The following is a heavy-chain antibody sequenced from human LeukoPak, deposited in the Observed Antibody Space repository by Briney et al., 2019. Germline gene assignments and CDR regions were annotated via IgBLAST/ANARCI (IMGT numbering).Heavy chain of an antibody. D-gene: IGHD6-19*01. J-gene: IGHJ5*02. V-gene: IGHV3-48*03. CDR1: GFTFSNYE. CDR3: ARVSSGWSSSWFDP. Sequence: GSLRLSCAASGFTFSNYEMNWVRQAPGKGLEWVSYISSSGSTIYYADSVKGRFTISRDNAKNSLYLQMNSLRAEDTAVYYCARVSSGWSSSWFDPWGQGTLVTVSS. CDR2: ISSSGSTI.